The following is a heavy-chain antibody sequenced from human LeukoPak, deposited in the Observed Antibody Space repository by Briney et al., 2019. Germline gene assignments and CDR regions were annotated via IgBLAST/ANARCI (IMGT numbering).Heavy chain of an antibody. V-gene: IGHV4-59*02. Sequence: SETLSLTCTVSGGSVDGSYWSWIRQPPGKGLEWVGYIYCIGSTDYNPSLKSRVTISVDTSNNQFSLKLSSVTAADTAVYYCAREWCSSTTRYFDYWGQGTLVTVSS. CDR2: IYCIGST. D-gene: IGHD2-2*01. CDR1: GGSVDGSY. J-gene: IGHJ4*02. CDR3: AREWCSSTTRYFDY.